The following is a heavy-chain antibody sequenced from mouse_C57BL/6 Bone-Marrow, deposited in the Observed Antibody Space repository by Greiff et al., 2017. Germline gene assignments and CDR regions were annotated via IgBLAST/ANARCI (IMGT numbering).Heavy chain of an antibody. D-gene: IGHD1-1*01. CDR1: GFSLTSYG. CDR3: ARYYYGSSYGAMDY. J-gene: IGHJ4*01. CDR2: IWSGGST. V-gene: IGHV2-2*01. Sequence: VKLQESGPGLVQPSQSLSITCTVSGFSLTSYGVHWVRQSPGKGLEWLGVIWSGGSTDYNAAFISRLSISKDNSKSQVFFKMNSLQADDTAIYYCARYYYGSSYGAMDYWGQGTSVTVSS.